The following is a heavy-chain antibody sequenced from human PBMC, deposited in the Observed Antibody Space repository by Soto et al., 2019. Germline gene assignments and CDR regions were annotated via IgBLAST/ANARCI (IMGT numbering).Heavy chain of an antibody. CDR2: ISAHNGNT. CDR1: GYDFTTYG. V-gene: IGHV1-18*01. D-gene: IGHD1-1*01. CDR3: ARGRYGDY. Sequence: QVHLVQSGAEVKKPGASVKVSCKGSGYDFTTYGITWVRQAPGQGPEWMAWISAHNGNTDYAQKLQGRGTVTRDTSTLTAYMEPRRPRPDDTAMYYCARGRYGDYWGQAALVTVSS. J-gene: IGHJ4*02.